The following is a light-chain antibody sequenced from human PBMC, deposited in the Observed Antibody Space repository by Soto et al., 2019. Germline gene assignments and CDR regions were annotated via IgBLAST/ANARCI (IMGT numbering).Light chain of an antibody. V-gene: IGKV3-15*01. CDR2: GAS. Sequence: DTVMTQSPASLAVSPGDRVTLSCRASQSVISNLAWYQQKPGQAPRLLIYGASTRATGIPARFSGSGSGTDFTLTISSLQSEDFVLYYCQQYNNWPYSFGQGTKLGIK. CDR1: QSVISN. J-gene: IGKJ2*01. CDR3: QQYNNWPYS.